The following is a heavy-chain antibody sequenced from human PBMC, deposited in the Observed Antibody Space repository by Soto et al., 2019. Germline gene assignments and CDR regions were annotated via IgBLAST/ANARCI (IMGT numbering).Heavy chain of an antibody. CDR3: ERDAVLEV. CDR2: ISSSSSYI. J-gene: IGHJ6*02. Sequence: EVQLVESGGGLVKPGGSLRLSCAASGFTFSSYSMNWVRQAPGKWLEWVSSISSSSSYIYYADSVKGRFTISRDNAKNSLYLQRINLRAVDTAVYYCERDAVLEVWGQGTTVTVSS. CDR1: GFTFSSYS. V-gene: IGHV3-21*01.